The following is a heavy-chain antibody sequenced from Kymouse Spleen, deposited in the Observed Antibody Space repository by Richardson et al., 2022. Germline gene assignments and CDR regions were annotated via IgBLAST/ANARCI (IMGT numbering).Heavy chain of an antibody. D-gene: IGHD3-9*01. CDR1: GFTFSNAW. Sequence: EVQLVESGGGLVKPGGSLRLSCAASGFTFSNAWMSWVRQAPGKGLEWVGRIKSKTDGGTTDYAAPVKGRFTISRDDSKNTLYLQMNSLKTEDTAVYYCTTDYDILTGYPDYWGQGTLVTVSS. CDR3: TTDYDILTGYPDY. J-gene: IGHJ4*02. V-gene: IGHV3-15*01. CDR2: IKSKTDGGTT.